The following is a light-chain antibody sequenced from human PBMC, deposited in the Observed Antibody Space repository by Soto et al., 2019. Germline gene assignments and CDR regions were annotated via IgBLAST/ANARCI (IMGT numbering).Light chain of an antibody. CDR1: SSDVGGYNY. CDR2: DVS. J-gene: IGLJ1*01. CDR3: SSYTTISTYV. Sequence: QSVLTQPASVSGSPGQSIAISCTGTSSDVGGYNYVSWYQQPPGKAPKLMIYDVSNRPSGVSNRFSGSKSVNTASLTISGLQAEDEADYYCSSYTTISTYVFGTGTKVTVL. V-gene: IGLV2-14*01.